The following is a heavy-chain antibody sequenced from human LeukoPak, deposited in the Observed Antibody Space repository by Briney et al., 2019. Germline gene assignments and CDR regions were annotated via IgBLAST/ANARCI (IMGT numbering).Heavy chain of an antibody. CDR2: IYYSGST. Sequence: HPSETLSLTCTVSGGSISSGGYSWSWIRQHPGKGLEWIGYIYYSGSTYYNPSLKSRVTISVDTSKNQFSLKLSSVTAADTAVYYCARSIYSGYDAKYNWFDPWGQGTLVTVSS. D-gene: IGHD5-12*01. CDR1: GGSISSGGYS. V-gene: IGHV4-31*03. CDR3: ARSIYSGYDAKYNWFDP. J-gene: IGHJ5*02.